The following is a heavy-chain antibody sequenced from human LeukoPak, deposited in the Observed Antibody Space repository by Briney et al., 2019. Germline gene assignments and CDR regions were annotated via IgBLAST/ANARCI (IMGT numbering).Heavy chain of an antibody. CDR3: ARELFWSGYYTSPYGMDV. V-gene: IGHV3-21*01. CDR1: GFTFSSYS. Sequence: GGSLRLSCAASGFTFSSYSMNWVRQAPGKGLEWVSSISSSSSYIYYADSVKGRFTISRDNAKNSLYLQMNSLRAEDTAVYYCARELFWSGYYTSPYGMDVWGQGTTVTVSS. J-gene: IGHJ6*02. CDR2: ISSSSSYI. D-gene: IGHD3-3*01.